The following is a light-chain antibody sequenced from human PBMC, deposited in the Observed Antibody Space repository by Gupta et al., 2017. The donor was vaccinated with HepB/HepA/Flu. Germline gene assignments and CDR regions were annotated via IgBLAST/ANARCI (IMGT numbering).Light chain of an antibody. V-gene: IGKV1-39*01. Sequence: DIQLPQSPSSLSAPVGDRVTITCRASRSISTYLDWYQQKPGKAPKLLIYGASNVQSGVTSRFSGSGSGTDFTLTISRLQPEDFATYYCQQRYSTPRTFGQGTQVEIK. CDR1: RSISTY. CDR3: QQRYSTPRT. J-gene: IGKJ1*01. CDR2: GAS.